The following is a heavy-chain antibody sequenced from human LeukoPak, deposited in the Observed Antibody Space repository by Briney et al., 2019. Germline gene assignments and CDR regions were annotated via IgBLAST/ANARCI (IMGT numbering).Heavy chain of an antibody. CDR3: ARAVYGLFDY. Sequence: EWIGEINHSGSTNYNPSLKSRVTISVDTSKNQFSLKLSSVTAADTAVYYCARAVYGLFDYWGQGTLVTVSS. D-gene: IGHD5/OR15-5a*01. CDR2: INHSGST. V-gene: IGHV4-34*01. J-gene: IGHJ4*02.